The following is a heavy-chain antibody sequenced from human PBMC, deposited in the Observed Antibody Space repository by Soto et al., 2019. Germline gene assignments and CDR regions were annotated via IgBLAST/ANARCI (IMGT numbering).Heavy chain of an antibody. J-gene: IGHJ4*02. CDR2: VHHSGST. CDR1: GGSMITYY. Sequence: QVQLQESGPGLVKPSETLSFTCTVSGGSMITYYWSWIRQSPGKGLEWIGYVHHSGSTLYNPSLRNRATVSLDRSNNQFFLKLTSVTAADTSFFYCARGVRDGSDWYCDYCGQGILVTVSS. D-gene: IGHD6-19*01. V-gene: IGHV4-59*01. CDR3: ARGVRDGSDWYCDY.